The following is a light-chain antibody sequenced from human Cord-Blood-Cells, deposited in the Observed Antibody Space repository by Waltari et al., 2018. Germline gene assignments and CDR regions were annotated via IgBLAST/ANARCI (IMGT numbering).Light chain of an antibody. CDR1: SSDVGGYNY. V-gene: IGLV2-14*01. Sequence: QSALTQPASVSGSPGQSITISCTGTSSDVGGYNYVSWYQQHPGKAPKLMIYDVSKRPSGVSNRFSGSKSGNTASLTISGLQAEDEADYYCGSYTSSSTEFGGGTKLTVL. CDR3: GSYTSSSTE. J-gene: IGLJ2*01. CDR2: DVS.